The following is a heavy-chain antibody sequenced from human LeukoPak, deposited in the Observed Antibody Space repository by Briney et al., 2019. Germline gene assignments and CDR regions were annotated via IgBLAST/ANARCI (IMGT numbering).Heavy chain of an antibody. J-gene: IGHJ6*03. V-gene: IGHV3-7*01. CDR3: TGGSDDVVSGEYYYYMDA. CDR2: IDRDGRVQ. Sequence: GGSLRLSCTVSGFSTHYWLNWVRQSPGKGLEWVANIDRDGRVQHYVDSVEGRFTISRDTAKNSLALQMHSLRVEDTAVYYCTGGSDDVVSGEYYYYMDAWGTGTTVTVSS. CDR1: GFSTHYW. D-gene: IGHD2-2*01.